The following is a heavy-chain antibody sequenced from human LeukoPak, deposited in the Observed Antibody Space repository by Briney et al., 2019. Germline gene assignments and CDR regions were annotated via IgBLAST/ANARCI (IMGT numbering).Heavy chain of an antibody. J-gene: IGHJ4*02. V-gene: IGHV3-33*01. Sequence: GGSLRHSCAASGYTFSSYGMHWVRQAPGKGLEWVAVIWYDGSNKYYADSVKGRFTISRDNSKNTLYLQMNSLRAEDTGVYYCASDLGQDCSGGSCYSYYFDYWGQGTLVTVSS. CDR2: IWYDGSNK. CDR3: ASDLGQDCSGGSCYSYYFDY. D-gene: IGHD2-15*01. CDR1: GYTFSSYG.